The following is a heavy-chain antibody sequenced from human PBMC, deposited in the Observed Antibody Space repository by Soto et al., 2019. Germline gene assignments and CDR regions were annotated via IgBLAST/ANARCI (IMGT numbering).Heavy chain of an antibody. V-gene: IGHV3-23*01. CDR2: ISGSGVST. D-gene: IGHD2-15*01. CDR1: GFTLRSYA. Sequence: EVQLLESGGGLVQPGGSLRLSCAASGFTLRSYAMSWVRQAPGKGLEWVSGISGSGVSTYYGDSVKGRFTISRDNSKNTLYVQMNSLRVEDTAVYYCAKGAGDTYYSVVDYWGQGTRVTVSS. CDR3: AKGAGDTYYSVVDY. J-gene: IGHJ4*02.